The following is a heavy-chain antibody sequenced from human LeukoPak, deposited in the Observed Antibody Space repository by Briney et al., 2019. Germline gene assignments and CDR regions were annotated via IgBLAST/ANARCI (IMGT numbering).Heavy chain of an antibody. J-gene: IGHJ4*02. D-gene: IGHD3-22*01. CDR2: IIPIFGTA. Sequence: AASVKVSCKASGGTFSSYAISWVRQAPGQGLEWMGGIIPIFGTANYAQKFQGRVTITTDESTSTAYMELSSLRSEDTAVYYCARGASYYYDSSGDWGQGTLVTVSS. CDR1: GGTFSSYA. V-gene: IGHV1-69*05. CDR3: ARGASYYYDSSGD.